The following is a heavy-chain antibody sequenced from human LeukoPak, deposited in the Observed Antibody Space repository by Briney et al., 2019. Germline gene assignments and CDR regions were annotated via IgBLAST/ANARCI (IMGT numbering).Heavy chain of an antibody. Sequence: SETLSLTCTVSGGSISGYYWSWIRQPPGKGLEWIGYIYYSGSSNYNPSLKSRVTISVDTSKNQFSLKLNSVTAADTAVYYCARHYGPWGQGTLVTVSS. CDR2: IYYSGSS. CDR1: GGSISGYY. V-gene: IGHV4-59*08. J-gene: IGHJ5*02. CDR3: ARHYGP. D-gene: IGHD3-10*01.